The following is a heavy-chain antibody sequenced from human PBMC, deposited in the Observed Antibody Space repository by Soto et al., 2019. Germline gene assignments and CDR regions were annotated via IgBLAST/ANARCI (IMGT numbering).Heavy chain of an antibody. CDR2: IYSGGST. CDR3: ARDQYYDFFGAFDI. V-gene: IGHV3-66*01. D-gene: IGHD3-3*01. Sequence: GGSLRLSCAASGFTVSSNYMSWVRQAPGKGLEWVSVIYSGGSTYYADSVKGRFTISRDNSKNTLYLQMNSLRAEDTAVYYCARDQYYDFFGAFDIWGQGTMVTVSS. CDR1: GFTVSSNY. J-gene: IGHJ3*02.